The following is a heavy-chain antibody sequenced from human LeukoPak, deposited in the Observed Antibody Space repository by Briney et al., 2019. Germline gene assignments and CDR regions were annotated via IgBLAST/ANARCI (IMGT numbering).Heavy chain of an antibody. Sequence: PGGSLRLSCVASGFSFSTYWMSWVRQAPGKGLEWVANIKEDGSEKYYVDSVKGRFTISRDNAKNSLYLQMNSLRAEDTAVYYCARDLPGAFDIWGQGTMVTVSS. CDR3: ARDLPGAFDI. CDR1: GFSFSTYW. V-gene: IGHV3-7*01. CDR2: IKEDGSEK. J-gene: IGHJ3*02.